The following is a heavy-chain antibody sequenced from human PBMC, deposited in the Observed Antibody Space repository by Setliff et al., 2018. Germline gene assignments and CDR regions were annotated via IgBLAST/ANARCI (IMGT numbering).Heavy chain of an antibody. V-gene: IGHV7-4-1*02. CDR1: GYTFTTYA. CDR3: ARASRFGTIVYKGYYYMDV. Sequence: ASVKVSCKTSGYTFTTYAISWMRQAPGQGLEWMGWINTNTGNPSYAQDFTGRFVFSLDTPVSTAYLQISSLKAEDTAVYYCARASRFGTIVYKGYYYMDVWGKGTTVTVSS. D-gene: IGHD3-10*01. CDR2: INTNTGNP. J-gene: IGHJ6*03.